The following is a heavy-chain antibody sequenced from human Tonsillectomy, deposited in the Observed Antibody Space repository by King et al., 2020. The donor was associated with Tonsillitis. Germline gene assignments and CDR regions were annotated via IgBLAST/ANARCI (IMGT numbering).Heavy chain of an antibody. V-gene: IGHV3-7*01. D-gene: IGHD1-26*01. CDR2: IKQDGSEK. CDR3: ARVRGSYSADY. Sequence: VQLVESGGGLVQPGGSLRLSCAASGFTFSNYWRRWGRQAPGKGLEWVANIKQDGSEKYDVDSVQGRVTISRDNAKKSLYLQMNSIRAEDTAVYYCARVRGSYSADYWGQGTLVTVSS. CDR1: GFTFSNYW. J-gene: IGHJ4*02.